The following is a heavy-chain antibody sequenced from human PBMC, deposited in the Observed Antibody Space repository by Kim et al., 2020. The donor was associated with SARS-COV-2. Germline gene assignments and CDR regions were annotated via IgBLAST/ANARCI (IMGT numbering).Heavy chain of an antibody. CDR1: GFTFSTFA. V-gene: IGHV3-23*01. J-gene: IGHJ4*02. D-gene: IGHD1-1*01. CDR3: AKHSGSDWKYYFTY. CDR2: IGGNSGTT. Sequence: GGSLRLSCAASGFTFSTFAMHWVRQAPGKGLEWVAVIGGNSGTTYYADSVKGRFTISRDNSKNTLYLQMNSLRAEDTAVYYCAKHSGSDWKYYFTYWGQGALVTVSS.